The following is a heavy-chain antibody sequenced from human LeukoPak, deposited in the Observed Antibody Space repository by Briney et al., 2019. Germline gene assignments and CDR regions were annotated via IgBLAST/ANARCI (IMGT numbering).Heavy chain of an antibody. V-gene: IGHV1-69*05. CDR2: IIHIFRTT. J-gene: IGHJ5*01. CDR3: AKDDGSATMGFDS. Sequence: ASVKVSCKASGGTFTHYAFSWVRQAAGQGLEWMGGIIHIFRTTNYAEHFQGRVTITTDESTSTAYLDLSSLRSEDTAVYYCAKDDGSATMGFDSWGQGTLVSVSS. CDR1: GGTFTHYA.